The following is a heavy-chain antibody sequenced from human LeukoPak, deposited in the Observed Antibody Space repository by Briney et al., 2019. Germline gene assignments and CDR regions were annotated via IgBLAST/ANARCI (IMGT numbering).Heavy chain of an antibody. V-gene: IGHV4-4*07. Sequence: SETLSLTCTVSGGSISSYYWSWIRQPAGKGLEWIGRIYTSGSTNYNPSLKSRVTMSVDTSKNQFSLKLSSVTAADTAVYYCARETAQRDRNYYYYYMDVWGKGTTVTVSS. CDR1: GGSISSYY. J-gene: IGHJ6*03. D-gene: IGHD6-25*01. CDR2: IYTSGST. CDR3: ARETAQRDRNYYYYYMDV.